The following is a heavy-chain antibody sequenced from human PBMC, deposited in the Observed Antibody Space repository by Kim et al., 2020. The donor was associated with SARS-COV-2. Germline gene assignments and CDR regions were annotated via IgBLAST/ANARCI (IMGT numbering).Heavy chain of an antibody. D-gene: IGHD3-22*01. CDR3: ARGHYHFMIDTARWFDP. CDR2: IYYSGST. V-gene: IGHV4-59*01. J-gene: IGHJ5*02. CDR1: GGSISSYY. Sequence: SETLSLTCTVSGGSISSYYWSWIRQPPGKGLEWIGYIYYSGSTNYNPSLKSRVTISVDTSKNQFSLKLSSVTAADTTVYYCARGHYHFMIDTARWFDPWGQGTLVTVSS.